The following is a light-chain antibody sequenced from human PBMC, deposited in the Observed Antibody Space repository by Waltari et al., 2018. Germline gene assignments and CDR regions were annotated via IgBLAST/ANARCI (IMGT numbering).Light chain of an antibody. CDR3: QQRTIWSGT. V-gene: IGKV3-11*01. J-gene: IGKJ1*01. Sequence: VVLTQSPATLSLSPGESATPSSRASQSISTYLAWYQQKPGQAPRLLIYYASNRATGIPARFSGSGSGTDFTLTISSLEPEDFAVYYCQQRTIWSGTFGQGTKVEIK. CDR2: YAS. CDR1: QSISTY.